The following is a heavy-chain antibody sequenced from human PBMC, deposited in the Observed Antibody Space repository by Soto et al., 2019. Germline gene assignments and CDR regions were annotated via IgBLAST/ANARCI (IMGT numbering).Heavy chain of an antibody. V-gene: IGHV1-69*13. CDR3: ARGVNYYDSSGFYPRDY. D-gene: IGHD3-22*01. CDR1: GGTFSSYA. CDR2: IIPIFGTA. Sequence: VKVSCKASGGTFSSYAISWVRQAPGQGLEWMGGIIPIFGTANYAQKFQGRVTITADESTSTAYMELSSLRSEDTAVYYCARGVNYYDSSGFYPRDYWGQGILVTVSS. J-gene: IGHJ4*02.